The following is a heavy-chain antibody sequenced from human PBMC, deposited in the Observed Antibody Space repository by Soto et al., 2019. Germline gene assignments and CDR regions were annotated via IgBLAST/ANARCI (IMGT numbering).Heavy chain of an antibody. CDR1: GFTFSSYA. J-gene: IGHJ1*01. V-gene: IGHV3-23*01. CDR3: AKVGYYDSSGYLQYFQH. D-gene: IGHD3-22*01. Sequence: VGSLRLSCAASGFTFSSYAMSWVRQAPGKGLEWVSAISGSGGSTYYADSVKGRFTISRDNSKNTLYLQMNSLRAEDTAVYYCAKVGYYDSSGYLQYFQHWGQGTLVTVSS. CDR2: ISGSGGST.